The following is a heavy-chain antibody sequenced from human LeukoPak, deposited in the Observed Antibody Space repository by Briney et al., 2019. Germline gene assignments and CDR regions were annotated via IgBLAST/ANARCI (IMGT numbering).Heavy chain of an antibody. CDR2: INHSGST. CDR3: ARETYYYDP. J-gene: IGHJ5*02. Sequence: PSETLSLTCAVYGGSFSGYYWSWIRQPPGKGLEWIGEINHSGSTNYNPSLKSRVTISVDTSKNQFPLRLSSVTAADTAVYYCARETYYYDPWGQGTLVTVSS. CDR1: GGSFSGYY. D-gene: IGHD3-22*01. V-gene: IGHV4-34*01.